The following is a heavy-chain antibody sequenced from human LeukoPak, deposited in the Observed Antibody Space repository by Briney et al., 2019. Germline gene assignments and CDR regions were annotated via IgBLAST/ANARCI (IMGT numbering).Heavy chain of an antibody. CDR3: ARLLAARRGFDY. D-gene: IGHD6-6*01. V-gene: IGHV4-4*07. Sequence: SETLSLTCSVSGASISSYYWSWIRQPAGRGLEWIGRIFVSGTSIYNPSLKSRVTISVDRSKNQFSLKLSSVTAADTAVYYCARLLAARRGFDYWGQGTLVTVSS. CDR1: GASISSYY. J-gene: IGHJ4*02. CDR2: IFVSGTS.